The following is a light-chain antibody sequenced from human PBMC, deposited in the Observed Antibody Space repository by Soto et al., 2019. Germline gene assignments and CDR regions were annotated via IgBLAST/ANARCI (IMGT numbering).Light chain of an antibody. CDR2: AAS. CDR3: QQRSNWPT. CDR1: QGISSY. Sequence: AIRMTQSPSSFSASTGDRFTITCRASQGISSYLAWYQQKPGKAPKLLIYAASTLQSGVPSRFSGSGSGTDFTLTISSLEPEDFAVYYCQQRSNWPTFGQGTKVDIK. V-gene: IGKV1-8*01. J-gene: IGKJ1*01.